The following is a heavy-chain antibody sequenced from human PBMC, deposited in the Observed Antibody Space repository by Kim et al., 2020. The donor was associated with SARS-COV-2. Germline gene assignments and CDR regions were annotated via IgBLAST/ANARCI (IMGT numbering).Heavy chain of an antibody. CDR3: ARGGVRGVIDY. V-gene: IGHV4-34*01. D-gene: IGHD3-10*01. CDR2: T. Sequence: TNYTPSPKSRVTISVDTSKNQFSLKLGSVTAADTAVYYCARGGVRGVIDYWGQGTLVTVSS. J-gene: IGHJ4*02.